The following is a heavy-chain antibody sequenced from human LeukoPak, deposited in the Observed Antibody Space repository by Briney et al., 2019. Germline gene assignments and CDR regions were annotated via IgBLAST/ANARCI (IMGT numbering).Heavy chain of an antibody. CDR3: AKDGGYPEYFQH. Sequence: GGSVRLSCAASGFTFSSYGMHWVRQAPGKGLEGVAVISYDGSNKYYADSVKGRFTISRDNSKNTLYLQMNSLRAEDTAVYYCAKDGGYPEYFQHWGQGTLVTVSS. V-gene: IGHV3-30*18. CDR2: ISYDGSNK. J-gene: IGHJ1*01. D-gene: IGHD6-25*01. CDR1: GFTFSSYG.